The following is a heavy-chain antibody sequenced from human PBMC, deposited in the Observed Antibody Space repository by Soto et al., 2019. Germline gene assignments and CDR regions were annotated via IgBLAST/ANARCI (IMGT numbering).Heavy chain of an antibody. V-gene: IGHV3-30-3*01. CDR1: GFTFSSYA. CDR2: ISYDGSNK. J-gene: IGHJ4*02. CDR3: ARDWGAGASYYFDY. Sequence: PGRSLRLSCAASGFTFSSYAMHWVRQAPGKGLQWVAVISYDGSNKYYAHSVKGRFIISSDDSKNTLHLQMNSLRAEDTAVYYCARDWGAGASYYFDYWAQGTLVTVYS. D-gene: IGHD6-19*01.